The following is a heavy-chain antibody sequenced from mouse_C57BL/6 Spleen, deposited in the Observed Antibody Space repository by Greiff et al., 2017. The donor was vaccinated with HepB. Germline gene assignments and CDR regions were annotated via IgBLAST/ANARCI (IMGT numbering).Heavy chain of an antibody. CDR3: ARLGSWYFDV. V-gene: IGHV5-17*01. D-gene: IGHD3-1*01. Sequence: EVMLVESGGGLVKPGGSLKLSCAASGFTFSDYGMHWVRQAPEKGLEWVAYISSGSSTIYYADTVKGRFTISRDNAKNTLFLQMTSLRSEDTAMYYCARLGSWYFDVWGTGTTVTVSS. CDR2: ISSGSSTI. CDR1: GFTFSDYG. J-gene: IGHJ1*03.